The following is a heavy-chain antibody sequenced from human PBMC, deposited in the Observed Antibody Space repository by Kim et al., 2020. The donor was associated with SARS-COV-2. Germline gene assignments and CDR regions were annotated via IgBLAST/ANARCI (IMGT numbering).Heavy chain of an antibody. J-gene: IGHJ6*04. CDR3: AKALLRGVNFYYYGMDV. V-gene: IGHV3-30*18. D-gene: IGHD3-10*01. Sequence: GGSLRLSCAASGFTFSTYGMHWGRQAPGKGLEWVALMSYDGSTKYYADSMKGRFTISIENSEKTLYLQLNSLRPEDTAVYYCAKALLRGVNFYYYGMDVWGKGTTVTVSS. CDR1: GFTFSTYG. CDR2: MSYDGSTK.